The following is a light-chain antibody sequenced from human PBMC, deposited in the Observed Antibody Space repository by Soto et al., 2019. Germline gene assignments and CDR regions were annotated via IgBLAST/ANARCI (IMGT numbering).Light chain of an antibody. J-gene: IGKJ1*01. CDR2: DAS. CDR3: QQRSNWPPWT. CDR1: QSIGNH. V-gene: IGKV3-11*01. Sequence: EIVLTQSPAILSLSPGERATLSCRTSQSIGNHLAWYQQKPGQAPRLLIYDASNRATGVAARFSGSGSGADFTLTISSLEPEDFAIYYCQQRSNWPPWTFGQGTKVEIK.